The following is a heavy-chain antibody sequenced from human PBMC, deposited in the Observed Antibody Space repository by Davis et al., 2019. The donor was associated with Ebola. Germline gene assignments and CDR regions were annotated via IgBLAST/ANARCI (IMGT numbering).Heavy chain of an antibody. J-gene: IGHJ3*02. Sequence: MPGGSLRLSCAASGFTLSAHSMNWVRQPPGQGLEWIVEIEHSGTTNYNSSLKSRVTISVDTSKNQFSLQLISVTAADTGVYYCAFVGVNTKGDARDIWGQGTKVIVSS. CDR1: GFTLSAHS. CDR3: AFVGVNTKGDARDI. D-gene: IGHD1-26*01. CDR2: IEHSGTT. V-gene: IGHV4-34*08.